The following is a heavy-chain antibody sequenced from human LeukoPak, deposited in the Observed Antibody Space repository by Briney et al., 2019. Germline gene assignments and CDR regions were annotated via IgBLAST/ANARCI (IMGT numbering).Heavy chain of an antibody. V-gene: IGHV4-59*01. CDR3: ARETIFGVVITPYYFDY. CDR1: GGSISSYY. Sequence: SETLPLTCKVSGGSISSYYWSWIRQPPGKGLEWIGYIYYSGSPNYNPSLKSRVTISVDTSKNQFSLKLSSVTAADTAVYYCARETIFGVVITPYYFDYWGQGTLVTVSS. J-gene: IGHJ4*02. CDR2: IYYSGSP. D-gene: IGHD3-3*01.